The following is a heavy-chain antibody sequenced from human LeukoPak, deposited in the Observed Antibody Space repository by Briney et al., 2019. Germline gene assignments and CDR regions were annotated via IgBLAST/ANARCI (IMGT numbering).Heavy chain of an antibody. CDR1: GGSFSGYY. J-gene: IGHJ4*02. CDR2: INHSGST. D-gene: IGHD3-22*01. Sequence: SETLSLTCAVYGGSFSGYYWSWIRQPPGKGLEWIGEINHSGSTNYNPSLKSRVTISVDTSKNQFSLKLSSVTAADTAVYYCARGRGGNSSGYYYFDYWGQGTLVTVSS. V-gene: IGHV4-34*01. CDR3: ARGRGGNSSGYYYFDY.